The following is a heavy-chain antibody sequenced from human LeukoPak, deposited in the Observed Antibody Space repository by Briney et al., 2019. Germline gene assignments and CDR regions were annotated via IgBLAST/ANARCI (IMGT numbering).Heavy chain of an antibody. D-gene: IGHD1-14*01. V-gene: IGHV1-18*01. J-gene: IGHJ4*02. CDR2: TSGYDGYA. CDR3: ARAPPGLTFGPGDY. Sequence: ASVKVSCKASGYSFTSYGMTWVRQAPGQGLVWMGWTSGYDGYAKYAENLQGRVTLAIDTSTTTAYMEMRSLGSDDTAVYSCARAPPGLTFGPGDYWGQGSLVIVSS. CDR1: GYSFTSYG.